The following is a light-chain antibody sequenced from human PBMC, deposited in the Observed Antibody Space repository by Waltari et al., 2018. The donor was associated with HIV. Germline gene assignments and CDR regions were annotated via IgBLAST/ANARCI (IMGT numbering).Light chain of an antibody. CDR1: RQYFGVYNY. V-gene: IGLV2-14*01. CDR3: SSYTISSTLYV. J-gene: IGLJ1*01. Sequence: QAALTQPAPRLGSPGKSLPLPATGTRQYFGVYNYSPGYQQHPGKAPKLMIYEVSNRPSGVSNRFSGSKSGNTASLTISGLQAEDEAGYYCSSYTISSTLYVFGTGTKVTVL. CDR2: EVS.